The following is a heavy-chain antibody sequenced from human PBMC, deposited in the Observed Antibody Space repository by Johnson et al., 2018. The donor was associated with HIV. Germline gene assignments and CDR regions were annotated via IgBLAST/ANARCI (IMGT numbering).Heavy chain of an antibody. J-gene: IGHJ3*02. D-gene: IGHD2-21*01. CDR3: ASSQGSGEGAFDI. CDR1: EFTFGNYW. V-gene: IGHV3-7*05. CDR2: INQDGSEK. Sequence: VQLVESGGGVVQPGRSLRLSCAASEFTFGNYWISWLRQAPGKGLEWVANINQDGSEKLYVDSVKGRFTISRDNAKNSLYMQMNSLRVEDTAVYYCASSQGSGEGAFDIWGQGTMVTVSS.